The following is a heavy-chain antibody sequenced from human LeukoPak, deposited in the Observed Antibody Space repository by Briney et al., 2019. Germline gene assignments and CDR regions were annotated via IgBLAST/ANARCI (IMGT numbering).Heavy chain of an antibody. V-gene: IGHV1-46*01. Sequence: GASVKVSCKASGYTLTSYYMHWVRQAPGQGLEWMGIINPSGGSTSYAQKFQGRVTMTRDTSTSTVYMELSSLRSEDTAVYYCARGRATMVVTPDDAFDIWGQGTMVTVSS. CDR2: INPSGGST. D-gene: IGHD4-23*01. CDR1: GYTLTSYY. CDR3: ARGRATMVVTPDDAFDI. J-gene: IGHJ3*02.